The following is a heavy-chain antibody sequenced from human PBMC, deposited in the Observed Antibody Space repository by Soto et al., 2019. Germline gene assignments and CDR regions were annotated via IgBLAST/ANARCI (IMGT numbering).Heavy chain of an antibody. CDR2: ISVSDAFI. D-gene: IGHD1-20*01. CDR1: GFNVGAFA. CDR3: TRETVAGITGLDY. J-gene: IGHJ4*02. Sequence: VGSLRLSCAASGFNVGAFAVNWVRQAPGKVLEWVSGISVSDAFIYYADSVRVRFSISRDASENILYLQMNSLRVDDTALYYCTRETVAGITGLDYWGPGTLVTVSS. V-gene: IGHV3-23*01.